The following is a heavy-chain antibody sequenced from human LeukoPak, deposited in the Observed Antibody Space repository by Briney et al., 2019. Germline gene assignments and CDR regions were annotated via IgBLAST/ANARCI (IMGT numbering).Heavy chain of an antibody. CDR1: GYTFTGYY. J-gene: IGHJ6*02. CDR3: ASSYDSSGYFVYYGMDV. CDR2: INPNSGGT. Sequence: ASVKVSCKASGYTFTGYYMHWVRQAPGQGLEWMGWINPNSGGTSYAQKFQGRVTMTRDTSISTAYMELSRLRSDDTAVYYCASSYDSSGYFVYYGMDVWGQGTTVTVSS. V-gene: IGHV1-2*02. D-gene: IGHD3-22*01.